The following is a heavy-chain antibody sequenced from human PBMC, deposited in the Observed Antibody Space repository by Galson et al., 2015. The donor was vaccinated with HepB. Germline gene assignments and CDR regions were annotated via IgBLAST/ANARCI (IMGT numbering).Heavy chain of an antibody. V-gene: IGHV3-30*18. CDR3: AKEYSGSYYFFDY. Sequence: SLRLSCAASGFTFSSYGMHWVRQAPGKGLEWVAVISYDGSSKYYADSVKGRFTISRDNSKNTLYLQMNSLRAEDTAVYYCAKEYSGSYYFFDYWGQGTLVTVSS. CDR2: ISYDGSSK. CDR1: GFTFSSYG. J-gene: IGHJ4*02. D-gene: IGHD1-26*01.